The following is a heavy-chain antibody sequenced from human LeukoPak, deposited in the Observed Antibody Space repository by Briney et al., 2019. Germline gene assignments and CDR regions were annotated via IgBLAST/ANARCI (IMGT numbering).Heavy chain of an antibody. V-gene: IGHV4-4*07. CDR2: IYTSGST. Sequence: SETLSLTCTVSGGSISSYYWSWIRQSAGKGLEWIGRIYTSGSTNYNPSLKSRVTISVDTSKNQFSLKLSSVTAADTAVYYCARVTGIGYYYYYMDVWGKGTTVTVSS. J-gene: IGHJ6*03. CDR1: GGSISSYY. CDR3: ARVTGIGYYYYYMDV. D-gene: IGHD1-20*01.